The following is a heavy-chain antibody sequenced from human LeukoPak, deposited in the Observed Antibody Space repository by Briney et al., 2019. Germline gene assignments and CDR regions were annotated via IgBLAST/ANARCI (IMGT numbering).Heavy chain of an antibody. J-gene: IGHJ5*02. D-gene: IGHD3-9*01. CDR3: ARRVISEISTDKGNWLDP. CDR1: GGSISNYY. CDR2: ILSSGST. Sequence: PSETLSLTCTVSGGSISNYYWNWIRQPPGKGLEWIGYILSSGSTHHNPSLTSRISLSVDTSKNQFSLKLSSVTAADTAVYYCARRVISEISTDKGNWLDPWGQGTLVTVSS. V-gene: IGHV4-4*09.